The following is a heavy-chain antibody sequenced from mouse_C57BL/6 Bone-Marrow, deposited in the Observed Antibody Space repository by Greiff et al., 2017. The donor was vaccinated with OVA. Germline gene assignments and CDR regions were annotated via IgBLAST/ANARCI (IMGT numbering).Heavy chain of an antibody. D-gene: IGHD1-1*01. CDR2: IYPGDGDT. Sequence: VQLQQSGPELVKPGASVKISCKASGYAFSSPWMNWVKQRPGKGLEWIGRIYPGDGDTNYNGKFKGKATLTAYKSSSTAYMQLSSLTSEDSAVYFCVYGRRFAYWGQGTLVTVSA. CDR3: VYGRRFAY. J-gene: IGHJ3*01. V-gene: IGHV1-82*01. CDR1: GYAFSSPW.